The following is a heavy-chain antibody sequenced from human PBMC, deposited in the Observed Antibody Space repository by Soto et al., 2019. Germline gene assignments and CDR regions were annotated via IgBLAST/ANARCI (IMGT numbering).Heavy chain of an antibody. Sequence: PSETLSLTCTVSGGSISSGGYYWSWIRQHPGKGLEWIGYIYYSGSPYYNPSLKSRVTISVDTSKNQFSLKLSSVTAADTAVYSCARDAYNTYYDILTGPRGNAFDIWGQGTMVTVSS. CDR1: GGSISSGGYY. V-gene: IGHV4-31*03. CDR2: IYYSGSP. J-gene: IGHJ3*02. D-gene: IGHD3-9*01. CDR3: ARDAYNTYYDILTGPRGNAFDI.